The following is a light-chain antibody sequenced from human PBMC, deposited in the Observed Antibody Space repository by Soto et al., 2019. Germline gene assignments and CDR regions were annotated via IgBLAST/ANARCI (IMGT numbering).Light chain of an antibody. J-gene: IGKJ1*01. CDR2: AAS. CDR1: QSISSY. CDR3: QQSYSTPRT. V-gene: IGKV1-39*01. Sequence: QMTQSASYLSASVGYRVTIICRASQSISSYLNWYQQKQGKSPKLLIYAASSLQSGVPSRFSGSVYGTDFNLTISSLQTEDFATYYCQQSYSTPRTFGQGTKVDIK.